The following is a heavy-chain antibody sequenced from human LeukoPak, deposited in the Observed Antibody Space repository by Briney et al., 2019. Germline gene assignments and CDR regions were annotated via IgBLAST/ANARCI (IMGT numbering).Heavy chain of an antibody. Sequence: GGSLRLSCAASGFTFSSYAMSWVRQAPGKGLEWVSFISSSSSYIYYADSVKGRFTISRDNAKNSLYLQMNSLRAEDTAVYYCARGGSRYFDWPLHFDYWGQGTLVTVSS. CDR2: ISSSSSYI. CDR1: GFTFSSYA. CDR3: ARGGSRYFDWPLHFDY. D-gene: IGHD3-9*01. V-gene: IGHV3-21*01. J-gene: IGHJ4*02.